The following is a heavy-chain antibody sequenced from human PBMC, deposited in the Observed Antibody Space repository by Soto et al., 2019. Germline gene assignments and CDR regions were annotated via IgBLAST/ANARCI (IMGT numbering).Heavy chain of an antibody. CDR1: GFTFSSYS. D-gene: IGHD4-17*01. CDR2: ISGSGGST. CDR3: AKDGPIYGDRYYFDY. J-gene: IGHJ4*02. V-gene: IGHV3-23*01. Sequence: GGSLRLSCAASGFTFSSYSMSWVRQAPGKGLEWVSAISGSGGSTYYADSVKGRFTISRDNSKNTLYLQMNSLRAEDTAVYYCAKDGPIYGDRYYFDYWGQGTLVTVSS.